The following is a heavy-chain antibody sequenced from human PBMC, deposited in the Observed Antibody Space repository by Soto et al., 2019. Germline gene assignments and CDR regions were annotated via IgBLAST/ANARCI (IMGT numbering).Heavy chain of an antibody. D-gene: IGHD3-22*01. CDR3: VRDGNHYDSSGPCFDY. J-gene: IGHJ4*02. CDR2: ISYDGSNK. Sequence: QVQLVESGGGVVQPGRSLRLSCAASGFTFSSYAMHWVRQAPGKGLEWVAVISYDGSNKYYADSVKGRFTISRDNSKNTLYLHMNSLRTEDTAVHYCVRDGNHYDSSGPCFDYWGQGTLVTVSS. CDR1: GFTFSSYA. V-gene: IGHV3-30-3*01.